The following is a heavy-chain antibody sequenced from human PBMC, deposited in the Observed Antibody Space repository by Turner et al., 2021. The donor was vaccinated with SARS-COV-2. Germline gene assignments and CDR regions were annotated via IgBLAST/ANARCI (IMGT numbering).Heavy chain of an antibody. V-gene: IGHV3-53*04. CDR3: ARDLNYYGMDV. CDR2: IYSGGST. Sequence: EVQLVESGGGLVQPGGSLRPSCAASGFTVSSNYMSWVRQAPGKGLEWVSLIYSGGSTYYADSVKSRFTISRHNSKNTLYLQMNSLRAEDTAVYYCARDLNYYGMDVWGQGTTVTVSS. J-gene: IGHJ6*02. CDR1: GFTVSSNY. D-gene: IGHD3-9*01.